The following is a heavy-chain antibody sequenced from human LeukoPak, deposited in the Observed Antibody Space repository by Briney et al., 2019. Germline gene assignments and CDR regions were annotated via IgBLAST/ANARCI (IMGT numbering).Heavy chain of an antibody. CDR1: DDSFSSHY. Sequence: SETLSLTCAVSDDSFSSHYGTWIRQPPGGGLEWIGYISYIGGSNYNPSRKSRVTISIDTSKDQFSLKLSSVTAADTAVYYCARDLVTVTKGFDIWGQGTMVSVSS. J-gene: IGHJ3*02. CDR2: ISYIGGS. D-gene: IGHD4-17*01. CDR3: ARDLVTVTKGFDI. V-gene: IGHV4-59*11.